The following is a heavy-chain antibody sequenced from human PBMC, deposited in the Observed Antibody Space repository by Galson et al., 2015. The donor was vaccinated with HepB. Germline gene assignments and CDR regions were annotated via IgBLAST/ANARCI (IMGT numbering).Heavy chain of an antibody. CDR1: GYTFTSYA. Sequence: SVKVSCKASGYTFTSYAMHWVRQAPGQRLEWMGWTNAGNGNTKYSQKFQGRVTITRDTSASTAYMELSSLRSEDTAVYYCARVVAVGATAPGYWGQGTLVTVSS. CDR2: TNAGNGNT. CDR3: ARVVAVGATAPGY. J-gene: IGHJ4*02. V-gene: IGHV1-3*01. D-gene: IGHD1-26*01.